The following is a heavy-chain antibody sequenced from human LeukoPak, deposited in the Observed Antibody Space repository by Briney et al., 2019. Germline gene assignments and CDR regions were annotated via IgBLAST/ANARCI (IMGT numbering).Heavy chain of an antibody. CDR1: GYSFTNYW. Sequence: GESLKISCKGSGYSFTNYWIGWVRQVPGKGLEWMGIIYPGDSDTRYSPSFQGQVTISADKSISTAYLQWSSLKASDTAMYYCAREGYCSGGGCYPPFDYWGQGTLVTVSS. D-gene: IGHD2-15*01. CDR2: IYPGDSDT. V-gene: IGHV5-51*01. CDR3: AREGYCSGGGCYPPFDY. J-gene: IGHJ4*02.